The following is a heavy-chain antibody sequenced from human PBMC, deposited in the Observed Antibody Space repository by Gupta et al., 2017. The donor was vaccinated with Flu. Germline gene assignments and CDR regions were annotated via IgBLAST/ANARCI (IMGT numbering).Heavy chain of an antibody. CDR3: ATEHVGFES. Sequence: EAQLVESGGGLVQPGGSLRLSCGASGFTFTSYWVAWVRQDPGRGLEWVANINQLGSQKYYVDSVKGRFTISRDNAKNSLYLQMNSLRAEDTAVYYCATEHVGFESWGQGILVTVSS. V-gene: IGHV3-7*01. CDR2: INQLGSQK. CDR1: GFTFTSYW. J-gene: IGHJ4*01.